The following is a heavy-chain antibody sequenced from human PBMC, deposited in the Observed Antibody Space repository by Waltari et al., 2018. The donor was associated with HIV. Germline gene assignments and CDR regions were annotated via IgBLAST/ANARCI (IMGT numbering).Heavy chain of an antibody. D-gene: IGHD2-21*02. CDR3: ATCGGDCPEGWFDP. CDR1: GYTFTYRY. V-gene: IGHV1-45*02. J-gene: IGHJ5*02. Sequence: QMQLVQSGAEVKKTGSSVKVSCKASGYTFTYRYLHWVRQAPGQALEWMGWITPFNGNTNYAQKCQDRVTITRDRSMSTAYMELSSLRSEDTAMYYCATCGGDCPEGWFDPWGQGTLVTVSS. CDR2: ITPFNGNT.